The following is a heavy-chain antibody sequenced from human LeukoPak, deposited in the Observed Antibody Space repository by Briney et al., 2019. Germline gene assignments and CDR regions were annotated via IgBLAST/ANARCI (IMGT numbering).Heavy chain of an antibody. CDR3: ASTTGYYDFWSGSSGAFDI. Sequence: GGSLRLSCAASGFTFDDYAMHWVRQALGKGLEWVSGISWNSGSIGYADSVKGRFTISRDNSKNTLYLQMNSLRAEDTAVYYCASTTGYYDFWSGSSGAFDIWGQGTMVTVSS. CDR1: GFTFDDYA. J-gene: IGHJ3*02. D-gene: IGHD3-3*01. V-gene: IGHV3-9*01. CDR2: ISWNSGSI.